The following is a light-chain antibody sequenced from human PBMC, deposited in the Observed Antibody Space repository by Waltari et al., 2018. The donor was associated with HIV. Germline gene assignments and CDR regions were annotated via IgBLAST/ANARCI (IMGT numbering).Light chain of an antibody. J-gene: IGLJ1*01. CDR2: DVS. V-gene: IGLV2-18*02. CDR3: SSYTTTTAHV. Sequence: QSALTQPLAVSGSPGQSVTISCTGTNSDISYHRVCWYQQTPGTAPKLVLYDVSSRPSGVPDRFSGSKSGNTAALTISGLQAEDEGDYYCSSYTTTTAHVFGTGTKVTVL. CDR1: NSDISYHR.